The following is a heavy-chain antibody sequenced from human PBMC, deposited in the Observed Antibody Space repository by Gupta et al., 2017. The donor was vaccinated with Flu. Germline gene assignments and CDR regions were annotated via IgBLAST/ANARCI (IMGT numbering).Heavy chain of an antibody. CDR2: IIPIFGPA. CDR3: ARLIEYSSSHNWFDP. CDR1: GGTFSSYA. J-gene: IGHJ5*02. V-gene: IGHV1-69*01. Sequence: QVQLVQSGAEVKKPRSSVKVSCKASGGTFSSYAISWVRQAPGQGLEWMGGIIPIFGPANYAQKFQGRVTITADESTSTAYMELSSLRSEDKAVYYCARLIEYSSSHNWFDPGGQGTLVTVSS. D-gene: IGHD6-6*01.